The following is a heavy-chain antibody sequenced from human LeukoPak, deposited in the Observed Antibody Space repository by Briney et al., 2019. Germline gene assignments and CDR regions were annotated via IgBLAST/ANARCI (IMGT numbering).Heavy chain of an antibody. Sequence: ASVKVSCKASGYTFTVYYMHWVRQSPGQGLEWMGWMNPSGGSTSYAQKFQGRVTMTRDTSTSTVYTELSSLRSEDTAVYYCARDSADYGDYDYWGQGTLVTVSS. J-gene: IGHJ4*02. V-gene: IGHV1-46*01. CDR2: MNPSGGST. D-gene: IGHD4-17*01. CDR1: GYTFTVYY. CDR3: ARDSADYGDYDY.